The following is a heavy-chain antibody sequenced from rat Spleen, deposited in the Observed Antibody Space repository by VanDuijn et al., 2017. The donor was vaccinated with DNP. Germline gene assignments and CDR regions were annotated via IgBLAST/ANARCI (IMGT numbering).Heavy chain of an antibody. D-gene: IGHD1-1*01. V-gene: IGHV5-31*01. CDR2: ITSSGGST. CDR3: AMGGFLDY. J-gene: IGHJ2*01. Sequence: EVQLVESGGDLVQPGRSLKLSCVASGFTFNNYWMTWIRQVPGKGLEWVASITSSGGSTYYPDSVKGRFTISRDNAKNTLYLQMNSLRSEDTATYYCAMGGFLDYWGQGVMVTVSS. CDR1: GFTFNNYW.